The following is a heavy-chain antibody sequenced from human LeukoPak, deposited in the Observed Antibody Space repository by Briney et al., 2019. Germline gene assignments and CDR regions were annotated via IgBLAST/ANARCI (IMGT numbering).Heavy chain of an antibody. CDR1: GFTFSSYS. D-gene: IGHD1-7*01. CDR3: ARVATGNYWFDS. V-gene: IGHV3-66*01. CDR2: LYSGGYA. Sequence: GGSLRLSCAASGFTFSSYSMNWVRQAPGKGLEWVSVLYSGGYAYYADSVKGRFTISRDNAKNTLYLQMNSLRAEDTATYYCARVATGNYWFDSWGQGTLVTVSS. J-gene: IGHJ5*01.